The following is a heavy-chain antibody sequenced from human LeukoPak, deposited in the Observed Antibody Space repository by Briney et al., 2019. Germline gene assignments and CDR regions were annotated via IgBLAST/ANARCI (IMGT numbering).Heavy chain of an antibody. V-gene: IGHV1-69*04. CDR3: ARGRGYSYGYYVPLAYYFDY. Sequence: SVKVSRKASGGTFSSYAISWVRQAPGQGLEWMGRIIPILGIANYAQKFQGRVTITADKSTSTAYMELSSLRSEDTAVYYCARGRGYSYGYYVPLAYYFDYWGQGTLVTVSS. D-gene: IGHD5-18*01. CDR2: IIPILGIA. J-gene: IGHJ4*02. CDR1: GGTFSSYA.